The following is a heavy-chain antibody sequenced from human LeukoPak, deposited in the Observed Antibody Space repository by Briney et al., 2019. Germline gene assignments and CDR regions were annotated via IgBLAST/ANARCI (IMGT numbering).Heavy chain of an antibody. D-gene: IGHD2/OR15-2a*01. CDR2: IDAGNGNT. CDR1: GYTFTSYA. Sequence: ASVKVSCKASGYTFTSYAMHWVRQAPGQRLEWMGWIDAGNGNTKYSQKFQGRVTITRDTSASTAYMELSSLRSEDTAVYYCARDIARKILWPGYWGQGTLVTVSS. V-gene: IGHV1-3*01. CDR3: ARDIARKILWPGY. J-gene: IGHJ4*02.